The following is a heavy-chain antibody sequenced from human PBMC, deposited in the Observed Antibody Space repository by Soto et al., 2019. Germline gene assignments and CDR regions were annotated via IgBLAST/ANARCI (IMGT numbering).Heavy chain of an antibody. CDR3: ARVESRLYLSLPLEY. V-gene: IGHV1-18*01. J-gene: IGHJ4*02. Sequence: QVQLVQSGAEVKKPGASVKVSCKASGYTFTSYGISWVRQAPGQGLEWMGWISAYNGNTNYAQKLQGRVIMTTDTSTSTTYMELRSLRSDDTAVYYCARVESRLYLSLPLEYWGQGTLVTVSS. CDR1: GYTFTSYG. CDR2: ISAYNGNT.